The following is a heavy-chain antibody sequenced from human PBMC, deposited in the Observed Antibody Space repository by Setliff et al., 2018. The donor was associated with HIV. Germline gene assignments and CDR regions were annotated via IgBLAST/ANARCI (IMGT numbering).Heavy chain of an antibody. V-gene: IGHV3-48*03. CDR2: ISSSGSTI. CDR1: GFTFSSYE. CDR3: ARVRSGSYYNPFDY. D-gene: IGHD1-26*01. J-gene: IGHJ4*02. Sequence: GGSLRLSCAASGFTFSSYEMNWVRQAPGKGLEWVSYISSSGSTIYYADSVKGRFTISRDNAKNSLYLQMNSLRAEDTAVYYCARVRSGSYYNPFDYWGQGTLVTVSS.